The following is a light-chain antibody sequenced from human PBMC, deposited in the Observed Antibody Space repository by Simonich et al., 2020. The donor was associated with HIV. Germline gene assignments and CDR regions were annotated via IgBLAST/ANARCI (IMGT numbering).Light chain of an antibody. CDR2: DDS. J-gene: IGLJ3*02. Sequence: SYELTQPPSVSVSPGHTARITCSGDALPKKYAYWYLPKSSQAPVLVLYDDSKRPTEIPKRFSGSSSGTMATLTISGAQVEDEADYYCYSTDSSGNHWVFGGGTKLTVL. CDR1: ALPKKY. V-gene: IGLV3-10*01. CDR3: YSTDSSGNHWV.